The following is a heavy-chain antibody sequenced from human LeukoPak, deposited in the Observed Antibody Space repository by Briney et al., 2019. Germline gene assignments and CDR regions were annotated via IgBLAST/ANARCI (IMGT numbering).Heavy chain of an antibody. V-gene: IGHV3-21*01. J-gene: IGHJ4*02. CDR2: ISSSSYI. CDR1: GFTFSSYS. CDR3: ASGSFYYGSGRGLGY. D-gene: IGHD3-10*01. Sequence: GGSLRLSCAASGFTFSSYSMNWVRQAPGKGLEWVSSISSSSYIYYADSVKSRFTISRDNAKNSLYLQMNSLRAEDTAVYYCASGSFYYGSGRGLGYWGQGTLVTVSS.